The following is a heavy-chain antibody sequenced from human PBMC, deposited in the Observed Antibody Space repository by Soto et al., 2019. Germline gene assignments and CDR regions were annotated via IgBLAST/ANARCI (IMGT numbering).Heavy chain of an antibody. CDR1: GGSFSGYY. CDR3: ARGRKTLWFVESSHDY. V-gene: IGHV4-34*01. CDR2: INHSGST. J-gene: IGHJ4*02. Sequence: QVQLQQWGAGLLKPSETLSLTCAVYGGSFSGYYWSWIRQPPGKGLEWIGEINHSGSTNYNPSLKGRVTISVDTSKNQFSLKLSSVTAADTAVYYCARGRKTLWFVESSHDYWGQGTLVTVSS. D-gene: IGHD3-10*01.